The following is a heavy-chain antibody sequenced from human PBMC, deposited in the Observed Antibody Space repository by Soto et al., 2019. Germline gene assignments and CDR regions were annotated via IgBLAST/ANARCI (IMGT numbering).Heavy chain of an antibody. J-gene: IGHJ4*02. V-gene: IGHV3-33*01. D-gene: IGHD4-17*01. CDR1: GFTFSSYG. Sequence: GGSLRLSCAASGFTFSSYGMHWVRQAPGKGLEWVAVIWYDGSNKYYADSVKGRFTISRDNSKNTLYLQMNSLRAEDTAVYYCARVSVTSDVDYWGQGTLVTVSS. CDR2: IWYDGSNK. CDR3: ARVSVTSDVDY.